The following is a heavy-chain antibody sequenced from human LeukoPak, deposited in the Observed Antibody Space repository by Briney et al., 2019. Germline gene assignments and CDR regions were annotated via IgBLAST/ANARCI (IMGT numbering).Heavy chain of an antibody. V-gene: IGHV4-38-2*01. CDR2: IYHSGST. CDR1: GYSISSGYY. D-gene: IGHD5-24*01. CDR3: ARCPSPVEMAWGYYYYGMDV. J-gene: IGHJ6*04. Sequence: SETLSLTCAVSGYSISSGYYWGWIRQPPGKGLEWIGSIYHSGSTYYNPSLKSRVTISVDTSKNQFSLKLSSVTAADTAVYYCARCPSPVEMAWGYYYYGMDVWGKGTTVTVSS.